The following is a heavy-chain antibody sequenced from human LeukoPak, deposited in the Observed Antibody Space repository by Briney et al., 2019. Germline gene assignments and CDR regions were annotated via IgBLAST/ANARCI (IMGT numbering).Heavy chain of an antibody. J-gene: IGHJ4*02. CDR2: IYYSGST. CDR3: AREGEESFDY. V-gene: IGHV4-59*01. CDR1: GGSISSYD. Sequence: PGESLSLTCTVSGGSISSYDWSWVRQPPGKGLEWVWYIYYSGSTNYYASLRSRVTISVDPSKNQFSLKLSSVTAADTAVYYCAREGEESFDYWGQGTLGTVSS. D-gene: IGHD3-16*01.